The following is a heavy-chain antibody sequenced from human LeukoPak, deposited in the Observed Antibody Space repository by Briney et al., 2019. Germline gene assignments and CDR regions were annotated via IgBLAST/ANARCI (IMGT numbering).Heavy chain of an antibody. V-gene: IGHV1-46*01. CDR3: ARDPSRGGGRVPGSLGVKPPTRRDYYYGMDV. D-gene: IGHD2-15*01. CDR2: INPSGGST. J-gene: IGHJ6*02. CDR1: GYTFTSYY. Sequence: ASVKVSCKASGYTFTSYYMHWVRQAPGQGLEWMGIINPSGGSTSYAQKFQGRVTMTRDTSTSTVYMELSSLRSEDTAVYYCARDPSRGGGRVPGSLGVKPPTRRDYYYGMDVWGQGTTVTVSS.